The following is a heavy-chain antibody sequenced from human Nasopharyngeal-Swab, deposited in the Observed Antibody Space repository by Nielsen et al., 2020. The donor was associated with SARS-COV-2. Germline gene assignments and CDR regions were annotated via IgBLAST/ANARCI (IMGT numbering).Heavy chain of an antibody. Sequence: ASVKVSCKASGYTFTSYDINWVRQATGQGLEWMGWISAYSANTNYAQKLQDRVTMTTDTATSTAYLELTSLRFDDTAVYYCARDLATVYDPRYYGLDVWGQGTTVTVSS. CDR1: GYTFTSYD. D-gene: IGHD3-16*02. V-gene: IGHV1-18*01. J-gene: IGHJ6*02. CDR2: ISAYSANT. CDR3: ARDLATVYDPRYYGLDV.